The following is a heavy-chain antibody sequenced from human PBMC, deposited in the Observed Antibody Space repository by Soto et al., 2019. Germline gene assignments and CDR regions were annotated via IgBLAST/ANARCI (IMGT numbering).Heavy chain of an antibody. J-gene: IGHJ3*02. CDR1: GYTFTGYY. CDR3: ARAVVAATLTNSAFDI. V-gene: IGHV1-2*04. Sequence: ASVKVSCKASGYTFTGYYMHWVRQAPGQGLEWMGWINPNSGGTNYAQKFQGWVTMTRDTSISTAYMELGRLRSDDTAVYYCARAVVAATLTNSAFDIWGQGTMVT. CDR2: INPNSGGT. D-gene: IGHD2-15*01.